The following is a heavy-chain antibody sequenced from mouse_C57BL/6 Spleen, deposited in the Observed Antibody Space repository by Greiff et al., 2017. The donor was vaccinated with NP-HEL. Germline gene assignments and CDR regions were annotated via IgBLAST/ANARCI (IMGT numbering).Heavy chain of an antibody. V-gene: IGHV1-81*01. CDR2: IYPRSGNT. D-gene: IGHD1-1*01. J-gene: IGHJ1*03. CDR1: GYTFTSYG. Sequence: VKLVESGAELARPGASVKLSCKASGYTFTSYGISWVKQRTGQGLEWIGEIYPRSGNTYYNEKFKGKATLTADKSSSTAYMELRSLTSEDSAVYFCAGYGGDWYFDVWGTGTTVTVSS. CDR3: AGYGGDWYFDV.